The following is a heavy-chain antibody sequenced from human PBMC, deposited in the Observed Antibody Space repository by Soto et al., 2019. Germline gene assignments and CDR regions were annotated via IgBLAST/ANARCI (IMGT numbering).Heavy chain of an antibody. V-gene: IGHV4-34*01. D-gene: IGHD3-3*01. CDR3: ASGMYYDFWSGLAPYYGMDV. CDR2: INHSGST. CDR1: GGSFSGYY. Sequence: SESLSLTCAVYGGSFSGYYWSWIRQPPGKGLEWIGEINHSGSTNYNPSLKSRVTISVDTSKNQFSLKLSSVTAADTAVYYCASGMYYDFWSGLAPYYGMDVWGQGTTVTVSS. J-gene: IGHJ6*02.